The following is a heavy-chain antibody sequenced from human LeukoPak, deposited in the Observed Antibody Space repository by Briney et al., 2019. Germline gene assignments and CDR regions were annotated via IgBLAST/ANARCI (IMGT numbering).Heavy chain of an antibody. V-gene: IGHV3-7*01. CDR3: ARDRDYYDTLFDP. J-gene: IGHJ5*02. D-gene: IGHD3-22*01. CDR1: GFTFSSYW. Sequence: GSLRLSCAASGFTFSSYWMSWVRQAPGKGLEWVANIKQDGSEKYYVDSVKGRFTISRDNAKNSLYLQINSLRAEDTAVYYCARDRDYYDTLFDPWGQGTLVTVSS. CDR2: IKQDGSEK.